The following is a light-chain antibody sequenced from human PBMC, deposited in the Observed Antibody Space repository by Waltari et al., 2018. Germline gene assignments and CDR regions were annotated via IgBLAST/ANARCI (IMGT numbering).Light chain of an antibody. Sequence: SALTQPPSASGSPGQSVTISCTGTSSDVGGYHYVSWYQQHPGKAPKLMIYEVSKRPSGVPDRFSGSKSGNTASLTVSGLQAEDEADYYCSSYAGSNNLVFGGGTKLTVL. V-gene: IGLV2-8*01. J-gene: IGLJ2*01. CDR1: SSDVGGYHY. CDR2: EVS. CDR3: SSYAGSNNLV.